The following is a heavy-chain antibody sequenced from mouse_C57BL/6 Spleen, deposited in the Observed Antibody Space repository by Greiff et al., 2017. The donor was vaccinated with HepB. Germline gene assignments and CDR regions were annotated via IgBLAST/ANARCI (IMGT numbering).Heavy chain of an antibody. D-gene: IGHD6-1*01. Sequence: EVKLMESGPGLVKPSQSLSLTCSVTGYSITSGYYWNWIRQFPGNKLEWMGYISYDGSNNYNPSLKNRISITRDTSKNQFFLKLNSVTTEDTATYYCARGSDPAWFAYWGQGTLVTVSA. CDR2: ISYDGSN. V-gene: IGHV3-6*01. J-gene: IGHJ3*01. CDR3: ARGSDPAWFAY. CDR1: GYSITSGYY.